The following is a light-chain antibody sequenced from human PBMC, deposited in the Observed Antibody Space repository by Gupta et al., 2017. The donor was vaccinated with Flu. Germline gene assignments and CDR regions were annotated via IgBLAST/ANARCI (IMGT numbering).Light chain of an antibody. Sequence: DIQMTQSPSSLSASVGDRVTITCRASQGIRNALAWYQQKSGKAPKRLIYGATSLQSGVPSRFSGSGSGTDFTLTISSLQPEDFATYYCRHHYSYPINFGGGTKVEIK. CDR1: QGIRNA. CDR3: RHHYSYPIN. J-gene: IGKJ4*01. CDR2: GAT. V-gene: IGKV1-17*01.